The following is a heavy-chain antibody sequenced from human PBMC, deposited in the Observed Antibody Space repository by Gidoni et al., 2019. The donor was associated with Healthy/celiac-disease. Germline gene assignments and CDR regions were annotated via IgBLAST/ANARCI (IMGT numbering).Heavy chain of an antibody. CDR3: SGHTGGDYDYYYYYGMDV. J-gene: IGHJ6*02. V-gene: IGHV3-21*01. D-gene: IGHD2-21*02. CDR2: ISSSSSYI. Sequence: EVQLVESGGGLVKPGGSLRLSCAASGFTFSSYSMNWVRQAPGKGLEWVSSISSSSSYIYYADSVKGRFTISRDNAKNSLYLQMNSLRAEDTAVYYCSGHTGGDYDYYYYYGMDVWGQGTTVTVSS. CDR1: GFTFSSYS.